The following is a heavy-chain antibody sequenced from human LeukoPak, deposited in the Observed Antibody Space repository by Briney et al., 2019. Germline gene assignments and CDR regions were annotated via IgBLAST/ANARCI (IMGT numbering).Heavy chain of an antibody. V-gene: IGHV4-34*01. Sequence: SETLSLTCAVYGGSFSGYYWSWIRQPPGKGLEWIGEISHSGSSNYNPSLKSRVTISVDTSKNQFSLKLTFVTAADTAVYYCARGDRITVTMFRPRPYIDYWGQGSLATVSS. CDR3: ARGDRITVTMFRPRPYIDY. D-gene: IGHD4-17*01. J-gene: IGHJ4*02. CDR2: ISHSGSS. CDR1: GGSFSGYY.